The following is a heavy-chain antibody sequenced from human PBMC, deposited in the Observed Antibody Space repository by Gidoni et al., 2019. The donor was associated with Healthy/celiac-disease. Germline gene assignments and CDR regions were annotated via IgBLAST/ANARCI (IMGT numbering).Heavy chain of an antibody. CDR3: ARAPEPHNDFWIGDYYGMDV. CDR1: GFTFSSYS. Sequence: EVQLVESGGGLVKPGGSLRLSCAASGFTFSSYSMNWVRQAPGKGLEWVSSISSSSSYIYYADSVKGRFTISRDNAKNSLYLQMNSLRAEDTAVYYCARAPEPHNDFWIGDYYGMDVWGQGTTVTVSS. CDR2: ISSSSSYI. J-gene: IGHJ6*02. D-gene: IGHD3-3*01. V-gene: IGHV3-21*01.